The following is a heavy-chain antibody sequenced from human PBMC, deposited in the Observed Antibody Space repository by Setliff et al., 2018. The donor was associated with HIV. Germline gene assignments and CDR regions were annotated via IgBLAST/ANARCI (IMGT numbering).Heavy chain of an antibody. CDR3: ARDQGDNFWSGYCLDY. CDR2: INPSGGRT. CDR1: GYTFTSYY. Sequence: ASVKVSCKASGYTFTSYYMHWVRQAPGQGLEWMGIINPSGGRTSYAQKFLGRVTMTRDTSSSTVYMELSSLRSEDTAVYYCARDQGDNFWSGYCLDYWGQGTLVTVSS. D-gene: IGHD3-3*01. J-gene: IGHJ4*02. V-gene: IGHV1-46*01.